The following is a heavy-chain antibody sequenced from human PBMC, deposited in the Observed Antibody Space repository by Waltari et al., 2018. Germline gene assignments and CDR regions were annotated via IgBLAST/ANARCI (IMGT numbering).Heavy chain of an antibody. CDR1: GGTFSSYA. D-gene: IGHD1-26*01. Sequence: QVQLVQSGAEVKKPGSSVKVSCKASGGTFSSYAISWVRQAPGQGLEWMGRIIPSFGTANYAQKFQGRVTITADKSTSTAYMELSSLRSEDTAVYYCARDQVFGRGSYYYYGMDVWGQGTTVTVSS. V-gene: IGHV1-69*08. J-gene: IGHJ6*02. CDR3: ARDQVFGRGSYYYYGMDV. CDR2: IIPSFGTA.